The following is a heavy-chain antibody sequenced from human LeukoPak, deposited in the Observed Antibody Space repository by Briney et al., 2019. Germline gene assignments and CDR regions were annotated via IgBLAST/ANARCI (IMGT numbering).Heavy chain of an antibody. D-gene: IGHD3-10*01. V-gene: IGHV3-11*01. CDR2: ISSSGSTI. CDR1: GFTFSDYY. Sequence: PGGSLRLSCAASGFTFSDYYMSWIRQAPGKGLEWVSYISSSGSTIYYADSVKGRFTISRDNAKNSLYLQMNSLRAEDTAVYYCAKDVIWFGELLPTDSWGQGTLVTVSS. J-gene: IGHJ4*02. CDR3: AKDVIWFGELLPTDS.